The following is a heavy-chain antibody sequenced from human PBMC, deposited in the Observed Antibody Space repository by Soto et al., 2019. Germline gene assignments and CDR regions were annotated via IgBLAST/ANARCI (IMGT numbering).Heavy chain of an antibody. CDR3: ARDKITGLFDY. D-gene: IGHD2-8*02. Sequence: QVQLKQWGAGLLKPSETLSLTCAVYGGSFSGYYWTWIRQPPGTGLEWIGEINHSGSTNYNPSLKSRVTISVETSKTQFSLKLTSVTAADTAVYYCARDKITGLFDYWGQGTLVTVSS. CDR2: INHSGST. V-gene: IGHV4-34*01. CDR1: GGSFSGYY. J-gene: IGHJ4*02.